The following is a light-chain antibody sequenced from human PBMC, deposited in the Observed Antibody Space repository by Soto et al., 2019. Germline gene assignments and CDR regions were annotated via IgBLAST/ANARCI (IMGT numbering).Light chain of an antibody. CDR2: EVS. V-gene: IGLV2-8*01. CDR3: SSYAGSNIFV. CDR1: SSDVGGYDY. J-gene: IGLJ1*01. Sequence: QSVLTQPPSASGSPGQSVTISCTGTSSDVGGYDYVSWYQQHPGEAPKLMIYEVSKRPSGVSDRFSGSKSGDTASLSVSGLQAEDEADYYCSSYAGSNIFVFGTGTKVTVL.